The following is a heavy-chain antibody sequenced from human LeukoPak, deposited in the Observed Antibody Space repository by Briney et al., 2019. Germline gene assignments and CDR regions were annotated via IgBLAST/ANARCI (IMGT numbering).Heavy chain of an antibody. CDR3: ARGAVAGYANWFDP. Sequence: SETLSLTCTVSGGSISSGSYYWSWIRQPAGKGLEWIGRIYTSGSTNYNPSLKSRVTISVDTSKNQFSLKLSSVTAADTAVYYCARGAVAGYANWFDPWGQGTLVTVSS. J-gene: IGHJ5*02. CDR1: GGSISSGSYY. D-gene: IGHD6-19*01. V-gene: IGHV4-61*02. CDR2: IYTSGST.